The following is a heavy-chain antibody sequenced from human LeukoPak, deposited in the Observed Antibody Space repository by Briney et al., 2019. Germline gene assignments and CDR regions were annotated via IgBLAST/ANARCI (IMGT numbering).Heavy chain of an antibody. Sequence: LSGRSLRLSCAASGFTFSSYGMHWVRQAPGKGLEWVAVISYDGSNKYYADSVRGRFTISRDNSKNTLFLQMNSLRVEDTAVYYCAKDRGGITWLFDYWGQGTLVTVSS. CDR3: AKDRGGITWLFDY. V-gene: IGHV3-30*18. CDR2: ISYDGSNK. J-gene: IGHJ4*02. D-gene: IGHD1-20*01. CDR1: GFTFSSYG.